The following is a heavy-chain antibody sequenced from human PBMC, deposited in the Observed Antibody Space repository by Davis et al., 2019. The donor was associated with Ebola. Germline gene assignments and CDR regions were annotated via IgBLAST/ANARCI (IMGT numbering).Heavy chain of an antibody. J-gene: IGHJ4*02. D-gene: IGHD4-17*01. CDR1: GYSFTNYW. Sequence: GESLKISCKGSGYSFTNYWIGWVRQMPGKGLEWMGIIYPGDSDTRYSPSFQGQVTISADKSISAAYLQWSSLKASDTAMYYCARFRSLYGDYFDYWGQGTLVTVSS. V-gene: IGHV5-51*01. CDR3: ARFRSLYGDYFDY. CDR2: IYPGDSDT.